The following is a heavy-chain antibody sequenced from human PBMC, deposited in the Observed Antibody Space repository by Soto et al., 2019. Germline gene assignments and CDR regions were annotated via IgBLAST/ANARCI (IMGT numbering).Heavy chain of an antibody. V-gene: IGHV4-39*01. CDR3: ARHRRYGDYPYYYYYMDV. J-gene: IGHJ6*03. D-gene: IGHD4-17*01. CDR1: GGSISSSTYY. CDR2: IYYSGST. Sequence: SETLSLTCTVSGGSISSSTYYWGWIRQPPGKGLKRIGSIYYSGSTYYIPSLKSRVTISVDTSKNHFSLKLSSVTAADTAVYYCARHRRYGDYPYYYYYMDVWGKGTTVTVSS.